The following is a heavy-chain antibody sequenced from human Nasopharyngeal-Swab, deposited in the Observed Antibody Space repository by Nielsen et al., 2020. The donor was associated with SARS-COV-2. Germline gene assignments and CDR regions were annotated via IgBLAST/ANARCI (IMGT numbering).Heavy chain of an antibody. Sequence: ASVKVSCKASGYTFTSYGISWVRQAPGQGLEWMGWISAYNGNTNYAQKLQGRVTMTTDTSTSTAYMELRSLRSDDTAVYYCARDQLSYYGSGSYLSGYYYYYGMDVWGQGTTVTVSS. CDR3: ARDQLSYYGSGSYLSGYYYYYGMDV. D-gene: IGHD3-10*01. CDR2: ISAYNGNT. J-gene: IGHJ6*02. CDR1: GYTFTSYG. V-gene: IGHV1-18*01.